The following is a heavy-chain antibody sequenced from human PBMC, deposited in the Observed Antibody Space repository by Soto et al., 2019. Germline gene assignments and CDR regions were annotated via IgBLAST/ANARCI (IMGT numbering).Heavy chain of an antibody. CDR2: ISAYNGNT. V-gene: IGHV1-18*01. D-gene: IGHD2-21*02. CDR1: GYTFTSYG. J-gene: IGHJ1*01. CDR3: ATAPHLKESFQH. Sequence: ALVKVSCKASGYTFTSYGISWLRQAPGQGLEWMGWISAYNGNTNYAQKLQGRVTMTTDTSTSTAYMELRSLRSDDTAVYYCATAPHLKESFQHWGQGALVTV.